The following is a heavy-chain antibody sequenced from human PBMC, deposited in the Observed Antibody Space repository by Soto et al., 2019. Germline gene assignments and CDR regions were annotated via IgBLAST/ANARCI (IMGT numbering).Heavy chain of an antibody. CDR3: ARIVVVITTPRSDAFDI. CDR1: GFTFSSYS. J-gene: IGHJ3*02. D-gene: IGHD3-22*01. CDR2: ISSSSSYI. V-gene: IGHV3-21*01. Sequence: PGGSLRLSCAASGFTFSSYSMNWFRQSPGKGLEWVSSISSSSSYIYYADSVKGRFTISRDNAKNSLYLQTNSLRAEGTAVYYCARIVVVITTPRSDAFDIWGQGTMVTVSS.